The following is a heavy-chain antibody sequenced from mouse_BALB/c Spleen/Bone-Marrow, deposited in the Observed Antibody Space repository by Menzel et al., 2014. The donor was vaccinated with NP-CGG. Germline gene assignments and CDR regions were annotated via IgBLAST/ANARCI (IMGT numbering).Heavy chain of an antibody. V-gene: IGHV1-59*01. CDR1: GYTFTSYW. CDR3: TGKDY. J-gene: IGHJ2*01. CDR2: IDPSDNYT. Sequence: VQLQQSGAELVRPGASVKMSCKASGYTFTSYWMYWVKQRPGQGLEWTGVIDPSDNYTGYNQKFKDKATLTVDTSSSTAYMQLSSLTSEDSAVYYCTGKDYWGQGTTLTVSS.